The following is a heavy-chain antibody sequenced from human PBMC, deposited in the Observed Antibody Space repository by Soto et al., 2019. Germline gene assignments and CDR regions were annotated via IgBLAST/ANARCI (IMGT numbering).Heavy chain of an antibody. J-gene: IGHJ5*02. CDR2: ISDNSTTK. Sequence: EVELVESGGDLVQPGGSLRLSCAASGFTFSRYSMNWVRLAPGKGLEWLSYISDNSTTKYYADSVKGRFIISRDNAQSTLYLQMHTLRDEDTAMYCCSSGRFGAYRNWLEPWGQGTLV. V-gene: IGHV3-48*02. D-gene: IGHD3-10*01. CDR3: SSGRFGAYRNWLEP. CDR1: GFTFSRYS.